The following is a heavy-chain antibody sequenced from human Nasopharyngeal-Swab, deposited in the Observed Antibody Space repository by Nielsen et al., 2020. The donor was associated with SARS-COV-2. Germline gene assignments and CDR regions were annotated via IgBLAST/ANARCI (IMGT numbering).Heavy chain of an antibody. V-gene: IGHV3-7*03. D-gene: IGHD3-3*01. CDR2: IKQDGSEK. Sequence: GGSLRLSCAASGFTFSSYWMSWVRQAPGKGLEWVANIKQDGSEKYYVDSVKCRFTISRDNAKNSLYLQMNSLRAEDTAVYYCARSSRGPYYDFWSGSNYPDYWGQGTLGTVSS. CDR3: ARSSRGPYYDFWSGSNYPDY. CDR1: GFTFSSYW. J-gene: IGHJ4*02.